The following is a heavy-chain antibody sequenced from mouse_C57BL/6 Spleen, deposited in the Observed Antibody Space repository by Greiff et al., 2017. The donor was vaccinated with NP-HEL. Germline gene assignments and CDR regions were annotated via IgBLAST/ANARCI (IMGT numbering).Heavy chain of an antibody. CDR2: ISNGGGST. D-gene: IGHD2-2*01. CDR1: GFTFSDYY. J-gene: IGHJ4*01. CDR3: ARQGGYDLYAMDY. V-gene: IGHV5-12*01. Sequence: EVMLVESGGGLVQPGGSLKLSCAASGFTFSDYYMYWVRQTPEKRLEWVAYISNGGGSTYYPDTVKGRFTISRDNAKNTLYLQMSRLKSEDTAMYYCARQGGYDLYAMDYWGQGTSVTVSS.